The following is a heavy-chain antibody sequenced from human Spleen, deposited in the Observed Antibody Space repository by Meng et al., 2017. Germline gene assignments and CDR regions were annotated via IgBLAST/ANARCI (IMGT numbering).Heavy chain of an antibody. Sequence: QWQVGRFVAEVKGPGASVKVSCKPSGYPFTAYYIHWVRQAPGQGLEWMGHIIPNSGDTLYAPKFQGRVSMTADTSIGTAYVELSGLRSDDTAIYYCVRDENISLGKLFGDYWGQGTLVTVSS. CDR2: IIPNSGDT. CDR3: VRDENISLGKLFGDY. V-gene: IGHV1-2*06. CDR1: GYPFTAYY. J-gene: IGHJ4*02. D-gene: IGHD2-21*01.